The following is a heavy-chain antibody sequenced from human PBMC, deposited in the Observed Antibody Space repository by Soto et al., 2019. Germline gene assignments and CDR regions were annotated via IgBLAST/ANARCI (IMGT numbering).Heavy chain of an antibody. Sequence: EVQLVESGGGLVQPGGSLRLSCAASGFGVSNNYMSWVRQAPGKGLEWVSAINSGGNTYYADSVKGRFTISRDNSKNTVYLQMNSVGAEATAVYSCARGGASSGYGEYCYYGMDVWGQGTTVNVSS. CDR1: GFGVSNNY. J-gene: IGHJ6*02. CDR2: INSGGNT. CDR3: ARGGASSGYGEYCYYGMDV. D-gene: IGHD3-9*01. V-gene: IGHV3-66*01.